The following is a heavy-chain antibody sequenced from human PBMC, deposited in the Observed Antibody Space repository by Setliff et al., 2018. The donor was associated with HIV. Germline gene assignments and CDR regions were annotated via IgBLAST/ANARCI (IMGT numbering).Heavy chain of an antibody. CDR1: GDSISTDY. V-gene: IGHV4-59*08. Sequence: SETLSLTCTVSGDSISTDYWTWIRQPPGKGLEWIGYIYNSASTSYNPSLKSRVTISVDTSKNQFSLKLSSVAAADTAVYYCARHSPSDYWGQGALVTVSS. CDR3: ARHSPSDY. J-gene: IGHJ4*02. CDR2: IYNSAST.